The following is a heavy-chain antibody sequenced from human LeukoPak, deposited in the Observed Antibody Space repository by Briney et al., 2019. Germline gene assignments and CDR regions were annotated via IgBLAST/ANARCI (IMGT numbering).Heavy chain of an antibody. J-gene: IGHJ6*04. Sequence: PGTSLRLSCAASGITFSAIHWVRQAPGKGLEWVAVISYDGSNKYYADSVKGRFTISRDNSKNTLYLQMNSLRAEDTAVYYCAKDPERYFDWLSDTRDYGMDVWGKGTTVTVSS. CDR2: ISYDGSNK. V-gene: IGHV3-30*18. CDR1: GITFSA. D-gene: IGHD3-9*01. CDR3: AKDPERYFDWLSDTRDYGMDV.